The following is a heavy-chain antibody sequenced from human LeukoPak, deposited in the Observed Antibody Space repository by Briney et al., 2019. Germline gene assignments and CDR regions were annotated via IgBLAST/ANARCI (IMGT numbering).Heavy chain of an antibody. V-gene: IGHV4-59*08. CDR2: ILYSGST. CDR3: GRLGYDSSGYYPDY. CDR1: GDSISGYF. D-gene: IGHD3-22*01. Sequence: KSSETLSLTCTVSGDSISGYFWSWIRQPPGKGLEWIGYILYSGSTNYNPSLKGRVTISLDTSKNQFSLKLSSVTAADTAVYYCGRLGYDSSGYYPDYRGQGALVTVSS. J-gene: IGHJ4*02.